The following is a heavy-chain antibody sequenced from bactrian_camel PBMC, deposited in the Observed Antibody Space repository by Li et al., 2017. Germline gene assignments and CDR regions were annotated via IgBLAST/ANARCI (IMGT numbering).Heavy chain of an antibody. J-gene: IGHJ4*01. Sequence: QLVESGGGFVQPGGSLRLSCAASGFAFSSYWMCWVRRAPGKGLEWVSTSDNDGGTTSYADSVKGRFTISRDSAKRIVYLQMNSLKPEDTAMYYCAARDSAGYLSPLERLERRNYNVWGQGTQVTVS. CDR1: GFAFSSYW. CDR2: SDNDGGTT. V-gene: IGHV3S25*01. CDR3: AARDSAGYLSPLERLERRNYNV. D-gene: IGHD1*01.